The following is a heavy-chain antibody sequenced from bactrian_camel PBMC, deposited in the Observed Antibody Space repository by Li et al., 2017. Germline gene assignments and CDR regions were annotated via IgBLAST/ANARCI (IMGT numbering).Heavy chain of an antibody. D-gene: IGHD4*01. CDR1: GGSINGYN. J-gene: IGHJ4*01. CDR3: AANLRATSYFCLTPDYLS. V-gene: IGHV3S68*01. CDR2: LSSGGGI. Sequence: HVQLVESGGGSVQAGGSLRLSCTASGGSINGYNMAWFRQAPGQEREGVACLSSGGGIHYTDSVKGRFTVSYDPAQNTLYLDMSNLKPEDTAMYTCAANLRATSYFCLTPDYLSWGQGTQVTVS.